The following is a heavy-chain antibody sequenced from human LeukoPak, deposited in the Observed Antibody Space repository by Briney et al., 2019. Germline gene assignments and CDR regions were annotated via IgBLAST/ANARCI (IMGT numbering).Heavy chain of an antibody. CDR2: IKQDGTEK. J-gene: IGHJ4*02. Sequence: GGSLRLSCAASGFTFSTYWMSWVRQAPGKGLEWVANIKQDGTEKQYVDSVKGRFTISRDNGKNSLYLQLNSLRAEDTAVYYCARDPFVSVASIFDYWGQGTLVTVSS. CDR3: ARDPFVSVASIFDY. V-gene: IGHV3-7*03. D-gene: IGHD6-19*01. CDR1: GFTFSTYW.